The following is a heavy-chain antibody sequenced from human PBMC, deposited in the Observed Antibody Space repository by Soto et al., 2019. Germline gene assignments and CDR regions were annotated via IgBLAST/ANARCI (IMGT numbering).Heavy chain of an antibody. CDR3: ARGPWRRSATVTTNLRRKPHWFDP. D-gene: IGHD4-4*01. CDR2: INHSGST. Sequence: SETLSLTCAVYGGSFSGYYWSWIRQPPGKGLEWIGEINHSGSTNYNPSLKSRVTISVHTSKNQFSLKLSSVTAADTAVYYCARGPWRRSATVTTNLRRKPHWFDPWGQGTLVTVSS. V-gene: IGHV4-34*01. CDR1: GGSFSGYY. J-gene: IGHJ5*02.